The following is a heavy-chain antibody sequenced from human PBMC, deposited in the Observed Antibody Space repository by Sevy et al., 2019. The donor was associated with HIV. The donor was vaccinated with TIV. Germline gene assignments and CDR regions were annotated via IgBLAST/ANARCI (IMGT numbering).Heavy chain of an antibody. CDR2: ISGSGGST. Sequence: GGSLRLSCEVSGFTFSSYAMSWVRQAPGKGLEWVSAISGSGGSTYYADSVKGRFTISRDNSKNTLYLQMNSLRAEDTAVYYRAKVGRTMIVVVPNFDYWGQGTLVTVSS. CDR1: GFTFSSYA. CDR3: AKVGRTMIVVVPNFDY. J-gene: IGHJ4*02. D-gene: IGHD3-22*01. V-gene: IGHV3-23*01.